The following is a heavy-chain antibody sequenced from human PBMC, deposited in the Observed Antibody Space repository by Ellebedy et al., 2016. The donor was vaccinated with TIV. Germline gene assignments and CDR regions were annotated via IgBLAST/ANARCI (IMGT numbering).Heavy chain of an antibody. V-gene: IGHV4-39*07. CDR2: IHSSGTT. Sequence: MPSETLSLTCIVSGGSISSSSYHWDWIRQSPGNGLAWIGTIHSSGTTQYNPSLKSRVTISLDKPKNQFSLRMTSVTPADTAVFYCARIWGIATRPVDSWGQGTLVTVSP. J-gene: IGHJ4*02. D-gene: IGHD6-6*01. CDR3: ARIWGIATRPVDS. CDR1: GGSISSSSYH.